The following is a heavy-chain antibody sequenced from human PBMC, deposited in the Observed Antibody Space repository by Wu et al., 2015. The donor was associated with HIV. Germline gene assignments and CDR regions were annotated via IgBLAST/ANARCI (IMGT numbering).Heavy chain of an antibody. CDR1: GGTFSSYA. Sequence: QVQLVQSGAEVKKPGSSVKVSCKASGGTFSSYAISWVRQAPGQGLEWMGGIIPIFGTANYAQKFQGRVTITTDESTSTAYMELSSLRSEDTAVYYCARDRAHYYYGSGKHDAFDIWGQGTMVTVSS. J-gene: IGHJ3*02. D-gene: IGHD3-10*01. CDR3: ARDRAHYYYGSGKHDAFDI. V-gene: IGHV1-69*05. CDR2: IIPIFGTA.